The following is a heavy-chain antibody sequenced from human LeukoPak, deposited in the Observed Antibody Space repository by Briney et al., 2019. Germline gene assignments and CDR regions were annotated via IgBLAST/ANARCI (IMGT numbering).Heavy chain of an antibody. J-gene: IGHJ4*02. CDR3: ASAGYSYGGH. D-gene: IGHD5-18*01. V-gene: IGHV3-7*01. CDR1: GFTFSSYG. Sequence: GGSLRLSCAASGFTFSSYGMHWVRQAPGKGLEWVANIKQDGSGKYYVDSVKGRFTISRDNAKNSLYLQMNSLRAEDTAVYYCASAGYSYGGHWGQGTLVTVSS. CDR2: IKQDGSGK.